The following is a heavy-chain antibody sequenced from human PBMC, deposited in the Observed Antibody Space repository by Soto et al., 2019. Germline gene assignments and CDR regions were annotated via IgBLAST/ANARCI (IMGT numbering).Heavy chain of an antibody. CDR2: ISGSGGST. D-gene: IGHD4-17*01. V-gene: IGHV3-23*01. CDR1: GFTFSSYA. Sequence: PGGSLRLSCAASGFTFSSYAMSWVRQAPGKGLEWVSAISGSGGSTYYADSVKGRFTISRDNSKNTLYLQMNSLRAEDTAVYYCAKDFPHLRDYGDYYFDYWGQGTLVTVSS. J-gene: IGHJ4*02. CDR3: AKDFPHLRDYGDYYFDY.